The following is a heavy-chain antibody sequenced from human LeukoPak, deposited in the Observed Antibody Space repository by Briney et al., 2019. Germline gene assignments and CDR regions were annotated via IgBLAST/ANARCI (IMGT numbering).Heavy chain of an antibody. CDR2: INWNGGSA. CDR1: GFTFDDYG. D-gene: IGHD3-10*01. V-gene: IGHV3-20*04. J-gene: IGHJ4*02. Sequence: GGSLRLSCAASGFTFDDYGMSWVRQAPGKGLEWVSGINWNGGSAGYADSVKGRFTISRDNAKNPLYLQMNSLRAEDTALYYCARVHYYGSGFYFDYWGQGTLATVSS. CDR3: ARVHYYGSGFYFDY.